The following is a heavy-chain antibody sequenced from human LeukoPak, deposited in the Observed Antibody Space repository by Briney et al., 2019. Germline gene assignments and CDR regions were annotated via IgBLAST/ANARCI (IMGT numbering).Heavy chain of an antibody. CDR2: IYPGDSDT. CDR1: ECRFTTYW. J-gene: IGHJ4*02. V-gene: IGHV5-51*01. D-gene: IGHD2-8*01. Sequence: GAALKSSSRSAECRFTTYWIGWGRPLPGKGREWMGLIYPGDSDTRHSPSFQGQVTISADKSISTAYLQWSSLKASDTAMYYCERLNGDYFEYWGQGTLVSVSS. CDR3: ERLNGDYFEY.